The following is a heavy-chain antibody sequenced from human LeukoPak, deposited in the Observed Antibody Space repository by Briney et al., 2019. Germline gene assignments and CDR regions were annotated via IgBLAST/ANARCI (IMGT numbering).Heavy chain of an antibody. Sequence: ASVKVSCKASRYAFTSYYMHWVRQAPGQGLEWMGIINPSDGGTSYAQKFQGRVTMTRDTSTSTVYMELSSLRSEDTAVYHCAREPPASGYFDYWGQGSLATVSS. J-gene: IGHJ4*02. V-gene: IGHV1-46*01. CDR1: RYAFTSYY. CDR2: INPSDGGT. CDR3: AREPPASGYFDY.